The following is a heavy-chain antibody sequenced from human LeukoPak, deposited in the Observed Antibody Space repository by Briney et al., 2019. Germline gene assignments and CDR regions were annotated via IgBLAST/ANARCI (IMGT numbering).Heavy chain of an antibody. V-gene: IGHV3-23*01. CDR2: ISAGGTNT. D-gene: IGHD6-6*01. CDR1: GFNFGDYG. Sequence: GGSLRLSRVGSGFNFGDYGMNWVRQAPAKGLEWVSAISAGGTNTYYADSVKGRFTISRDNSKNTLYLQMNSLTAEDTAVYSCAKELAARYPFDYWGQGNLVTVSS. J-gene: IGHJ4*02. CDR3: AKELAARYPFDY.